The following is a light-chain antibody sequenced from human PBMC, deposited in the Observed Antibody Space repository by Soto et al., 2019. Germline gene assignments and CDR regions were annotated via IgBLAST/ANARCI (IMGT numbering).Light chain of an antibody. Sequence: EIVLTQSPATLSLSPGERATLSCGASQSVRTVLAWYQQKPGQAPRLLLYDASTRATGVPASFSGSGSGTDFTLPISNLESEDFGVYYCQQRTDWPTITFGQGTRLDIK. V-gene: IGKV3-11*01. CDR2: DAS. J-gene: IGKJ5*01. CDR1: QSVRTV. CDR3: QQRTDWPTIT.